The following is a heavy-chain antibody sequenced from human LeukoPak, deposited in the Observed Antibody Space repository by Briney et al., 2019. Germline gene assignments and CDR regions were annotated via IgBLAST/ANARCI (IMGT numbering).Heavy chain of an antibody. CDR3: ARHYCSGGSCPDYYYYMDV. CDR1: GFTFSSYW. Sequence: GGSLRLSCAASGFTFSSYWMSWVRQAPGKGLEWVANIKQDGSEEYYVDSVKGRFTISRDNAKNSLYLQMNSLRAEDTAVYYCARHYCSGGSCPDYYYYMDVWGKGTTVTVSS. V-gene: IGHV3-7*01. D-gene: IGHD2-15*01. J-gene: IGHJ6*03. CDR2: IKQDGSEE.